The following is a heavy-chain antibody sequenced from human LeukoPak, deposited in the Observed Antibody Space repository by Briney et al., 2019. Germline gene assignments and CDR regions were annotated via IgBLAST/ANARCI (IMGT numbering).Heavy chain of an antibody. D-gene: IGHD6-19*01. CDR3: ARHGKRAVAGNSRYFHL. CDR2: IYCSGST. V-gene: IGHV4-59*08. CDR1: GGSISSYY. Sequence: SETLSLTCTVSGGSISSYYWSWIRQPPGKGLEGIGYIYCSGSTNYNPSLKSRGTISVDTCKNQFYLKLSSVTAADTAVYYSARHGKRAVAGNSRYFHLLGRGTLVPVPP. J-gene: IGHJ2*01.